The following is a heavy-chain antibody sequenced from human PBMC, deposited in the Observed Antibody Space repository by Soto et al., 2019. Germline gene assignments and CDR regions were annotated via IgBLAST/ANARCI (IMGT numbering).Heavy chain of an antibody. CDR1: GGTFSSYA. Sequence: QVQLVQSGAEVKKPGSSVKVSCKASGGTFSSYAISWVRQAPGQGLEWMGGIIPIFGTANYAQKFQGRVTITADESTSTAYMELSSLGSEDTAVYYCARGRKGTYYDSSGYCYHFDYWGQGTLVTVSS. D-gene: IGHD3-22*01. CDR2: IIPIFGTA. J-gene: IGHJ4*02. CDR3: ARGRKGTYYDSSGYCYHFDY. V-gene: IGHV1-69*01.